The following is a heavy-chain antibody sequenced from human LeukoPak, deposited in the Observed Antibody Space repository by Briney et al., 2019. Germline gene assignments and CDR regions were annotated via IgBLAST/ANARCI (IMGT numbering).Heavy chain of an antibody. V-gene: IGHV1-2*02. Sequence: ASVYVSCKASGYTFTGYYMHWVRQAPGQGLEWMGWINPNSGGANYAQKFQGRVTMTRDMSTSTVYMELSSLRSEDTAVYYCASHSIAAAGSFDYWDQGTLVTVSS. CDR3: ASHSIAAAGSFDY. CDR1: GYTFTGYY. D-gene: IGHD6-13*01. J-gene: IGHJ4*02. CDR2: INPNSGGA.